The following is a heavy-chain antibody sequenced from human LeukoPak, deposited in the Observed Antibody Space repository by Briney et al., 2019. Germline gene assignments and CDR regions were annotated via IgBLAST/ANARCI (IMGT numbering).Heavy chain of an antibody. CDR3: AREISAVAGFDY. V-gene: IGHV3-21*01. Sequence: GGSLRLSCAASGFTFSSYSMNWVRQAPGKGLEWVSSISSSSSYIYYADSVKGRFTISRDNAKNSLYLQMNSLRAEDTAVYYCAREISAVAGFDYWGQGTLVTVSS. J-gene: IGHJ4*02. CDR2: ISSSSSYI. D-gene: IGHD6-19*01. CDR1: GFTFSSYS.